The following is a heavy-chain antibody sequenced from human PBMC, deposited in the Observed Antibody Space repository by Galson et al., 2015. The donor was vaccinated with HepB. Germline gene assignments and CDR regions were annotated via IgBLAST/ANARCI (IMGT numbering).Heavy chain of an antibody. V-gene: IGHV3-23*01. J-gene: IGHJ4*02. Sequence: SLRLSCAASGSTFSTYAMSWVRQAPGKGLEWVTVISGVDGSTYYADSVKGRFTISRDDSKNPLFLHMNSLRAEDTAVYYCAKEGCTSSNCYCNCWGRGTLVTVSS. CDR1: GSTFSTYA. CDR3: AKEGCTSSNCYCNC. D-gene: IGHD2-2*01. CDR2: ISGVDGST.